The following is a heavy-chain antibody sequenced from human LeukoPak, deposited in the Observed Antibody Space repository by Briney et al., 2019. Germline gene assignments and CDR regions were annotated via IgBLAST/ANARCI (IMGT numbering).Heavy chain of an antibody. D-gene: IGHD6-13*01. V-gene: IGHV4-39*01. J-gene: IGHJ4*02. Sequence: SETLSLTCTVSGGTISSSSYYWGWIRQPPGKGLEWIGSIYYSGTTYYNPSLKSRVTISVDTSKNQFSLKLSSVTAADTAVYYCARIAAAGTLTFDYWGQGTLVTVSS. CDR3: ARIAAAGTLTFDY. CDR1: GGTISSSSYY. CDR2: IYYSGTT.